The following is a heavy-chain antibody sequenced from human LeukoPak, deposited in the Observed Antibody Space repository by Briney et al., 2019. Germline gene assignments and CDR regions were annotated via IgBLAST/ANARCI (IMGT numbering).Heavy chain of an antibody. CDR3: AREGTLDSSGYYLGY. CDR2: IYYNGNT. Sequence: SETLSLTCTVSGGSISSYYWSWIRQPPGKGLEWIGYIYYNGNTNYNLSLKSRVTISVDTSKNQFSLKLSSVTAADTAVYYCAREGTLDSSGYYLGYWGQGTLVTVA. D-gene: IGHD3-22*01. V-gene: IGHV4-59*01. J-gene: IGHJ4*02. CDR1: GGSISSYY.